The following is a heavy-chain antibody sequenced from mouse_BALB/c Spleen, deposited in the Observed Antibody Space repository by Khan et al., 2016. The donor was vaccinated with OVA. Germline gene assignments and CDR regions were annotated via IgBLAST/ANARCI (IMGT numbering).Heavy chain of an antibody. V-gene: IGHV3-2*02. J-gene: IGHJ2*01. CDR1: GYSITSGYA. CDR2: ISYSGVT. Sequence: EVQLQESGPGLVKPSQSLSLTCTVTGYSITSGYAWNWIRPFPGNKLEWMGYISYSGVTSYTPSLKSRISITRDTSKNQFFLQLNSVTTEDTATNFCARGNYYGYYFDYWGQGTTVTVSS. D-gene: IGHD1-1*01. CDR3: ARGNYYGYYFDY.